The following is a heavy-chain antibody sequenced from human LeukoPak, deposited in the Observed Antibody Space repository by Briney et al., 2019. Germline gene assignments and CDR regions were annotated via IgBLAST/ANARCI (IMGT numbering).Heavy chain of an antibody. CDR1: GYTFTSYY. J-gene: IGHJ4*02. D-gene: IGHD3-16*02. CDR2: INPSGGST. Sequence: ASVKVSCKASGYTFTSYYMHWVRQAPGQGLEWMGIINPSGGSTSYAQKFQGRVTMTRDTSTSTVYMELSSLRSEDTAAYYCARGRGGLRLGELSLYADYWGQGTLVTVSS. V-gene: IGHV1-46*01. CDR3: ARGRGGLRLGELSLYADY.